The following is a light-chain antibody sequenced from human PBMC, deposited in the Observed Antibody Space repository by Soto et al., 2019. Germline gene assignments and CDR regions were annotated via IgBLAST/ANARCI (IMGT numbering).Light chain of an antibody. CDR3: ASYTGTSTDVL. CDR1: SSDIGAYNY. J-gene: IGLJ2*01. CDR2: EVS. V-gene: IGLV2-14*01. Sequence: QSVLTQPASGSGSPGHSITISCAGTSSDIGAYNYVSWYQQHPGRAPKLRLYEVSHRPSGVSNRLSGSKSANTASLTISGLQPEDEADYYCASYTGTSTDVLFGGGTKLTVI.